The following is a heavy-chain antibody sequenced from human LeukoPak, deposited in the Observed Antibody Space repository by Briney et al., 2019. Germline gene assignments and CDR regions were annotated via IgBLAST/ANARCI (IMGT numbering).Heavy chain of an antibody. D-gene: IGHD4-17*01. V-gene: IGHV1-69*13. CDR2: IIPIFGTA. CDR3: ARGTVTQIPYYYYMDV. Sequence: SVKVSCKASGGTFSSYAISWVRQAPGQGLEWMGGIIPIFGTANYAQKFQGRVTITADESTSTAYMELSSLRSEDTAVYYCARGTVTQIPYYYYMDVWGKGTTATISS. CDR1: GGTFSSYA. J-gene: IGHJ6*03.